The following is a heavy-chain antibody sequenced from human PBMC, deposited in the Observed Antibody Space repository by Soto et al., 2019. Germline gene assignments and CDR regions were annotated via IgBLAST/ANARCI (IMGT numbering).Heavy chain of an antibody. CDR1: GDSINSDKYY. D-gene: IGHD3-9*01. CDR2: IYYRGNT. J-gene: IGHJ4*02. CDR3: ARLEGLATISYYFDF. V-gene: IGHV4-39*01. Sequence: SETLSLTCSVSGDSINSDKYYWGWIRQPPGKGLEWIGSIYYRGNTYYNPSLQTRVTISLDKSKSQFSLKLTSVTAADSAVYFCARLEGLATISYYFDFWGQGALVTDSS.